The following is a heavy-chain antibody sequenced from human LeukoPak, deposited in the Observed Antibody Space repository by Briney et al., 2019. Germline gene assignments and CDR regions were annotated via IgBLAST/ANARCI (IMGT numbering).Heavy chain of an antibody. CDR2: IWYDGSNK. Sequence: GSLRLSCAASGFTFSSYGMHWVRQAPGKGLEWVAVIWYDGSNKYYADSVKGRFTTSRDNSKNTLYLQMNNLRAEDTAVYFCAKRGVVIRVILVGFYKEAYYFDSWGQGALVTVSS. CDR3: AKRGVVIRVILVGFYKEAYYFDS. CDR1: GFTFSSYG. D-gene: IGHD3-22*01. V-gene: IGHV3-33*06. J-gene: IGHJ4*02.